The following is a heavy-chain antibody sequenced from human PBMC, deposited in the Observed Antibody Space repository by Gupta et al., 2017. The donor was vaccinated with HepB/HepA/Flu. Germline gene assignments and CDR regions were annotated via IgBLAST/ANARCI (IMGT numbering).Heavy chain of an antibody. J-gene: IGHJ4*02. D-gene: IGHD6-13*01. CDR2: ISSSGSTI. Sequence: QVQLVESGGGLVTPGGSLRLPCAASEFTFSHYYMSRIRQAPVQGLVWVSDISSSGSTIYYADSVKGRFTIPRDNAKNSLYLQMNSLRAEDTAVYYCARGTAAGSFDYWGQGTLVTVSS. CDR3: ARGTAAGSFDY. V-gene: IGHV3-11*01. CDR1: EFTFSHYY.